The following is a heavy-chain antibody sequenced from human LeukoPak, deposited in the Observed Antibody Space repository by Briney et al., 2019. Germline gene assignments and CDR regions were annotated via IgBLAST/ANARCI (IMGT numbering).Heavy chain of an antibody. Sequence: GGSLRLSCAASGLTFSSHAMHWVRQAPGKGLEYVSAIVSNGGNTYYADSVRGRFTISRDNSKDTVYLQMGSLRPEDTAVYYWARGGYYAASDIWGQGALVTVSS. V-gene: IGHV3-64*02. CDR3: ARGGYYAASDI. D-gene: IGHD3-3*01. J-gene: IGHJ4*02. CDR2: IVSNGGNT. CDR1: GLTFSSHA.